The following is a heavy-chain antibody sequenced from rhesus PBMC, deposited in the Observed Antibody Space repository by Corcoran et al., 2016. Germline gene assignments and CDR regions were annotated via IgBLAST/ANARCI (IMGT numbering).Heavy chain of an antibody. CDR3: ARERDGADFDY. Sequence: QLQLQESGPGLVQPSETLSPTCDFSGGSITSTYWRWIRHPPGKGLEWIGRISGGGVSTDYNPSRTSRVTSSTDTSKNQCSLKLSSVTAADTAVYYCARERDGADFDYWGQGVLVTVSS. CDR1: GGSITSTY. J-gene: IGHJ4*01. V-gene: IGHV4-173*01. CDR2: ISGGGVST. D-gene: IGHD2-39*01.